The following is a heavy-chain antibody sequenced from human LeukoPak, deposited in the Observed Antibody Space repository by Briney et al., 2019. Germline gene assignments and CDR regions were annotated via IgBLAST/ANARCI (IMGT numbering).Heavy chain of an antibody. V-gene: IGHV3-74*01. Sequence: GGSLRLSCAASGFTFSTYWMHWVRQAPGKGLVWVSRISTDGSSTFYADSVKGRFTVSRDNAKNTLYLQMDSLRAEDTAVYYCARISSISYYFDYWGLGTLVTVSS. CDR3: ARISSISYYFDY. CDR1: GFTFSTYW. CDR2: ISTDGSST. J-gene: IGHJ4*02.